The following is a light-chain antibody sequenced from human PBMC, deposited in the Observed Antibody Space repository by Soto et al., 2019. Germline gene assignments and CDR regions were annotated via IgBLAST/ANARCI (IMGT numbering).Light chain of an antibody. V-gene: IGLV4-69*01. CDR2: LNSDGSH. Sequence: QLVLTQSPSASASLGASVKLTCTLSSGHSNCAIAWHQQQPEKGPRFLMKLNSDGSHSKGDGIPDRFSGSSSGAERYLTIPTLQSEDEADYYCQTWVTGIHIFGGGTKLTVL. CDR1: SGHSNCA. J-gene: IGLJ2*01. CDR3: QTWVTGIHI.